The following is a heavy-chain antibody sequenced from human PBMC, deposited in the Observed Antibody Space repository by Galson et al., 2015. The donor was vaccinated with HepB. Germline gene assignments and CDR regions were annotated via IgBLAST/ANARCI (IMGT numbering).Heavy chain of an antibody. CDR1: GFTVSSNY. Sequence: SLRLSCAASGFTVSSNYMSWVRQAPGKGLEWVSIIYSGTSTYYADSVKGRFTISRDNSKNTLYLQMNSLRAEDTAVYYCGRDINPRQQWQVALRYWGQGTQVTVSS. CDR3: GRDINPRQQWQVALRY. D-gene: IGHD6-19*01. CDR2: IYSGTST. V-gene: IGHV3-53*01. J-gene: IGHJ4*02.